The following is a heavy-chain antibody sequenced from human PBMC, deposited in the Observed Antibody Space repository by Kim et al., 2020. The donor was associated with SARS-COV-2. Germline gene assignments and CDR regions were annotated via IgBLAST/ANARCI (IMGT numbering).Heavy chain of an antibody. CDR3: ASYPQQLWTPSVIY. CDR2: ISSSGSTI. CDR1: GFTFSDYY. V-gene: IGHV3-11*01. D-gene: IGHD5-18*01. Sequence: GGSLRLSCAASGFTFSDYYMSWIRQAPGKGLEWVSYISSSGSTIYYADSVKGRFTISRDNAKNSLYLQMNSLRAEDTAVYYCASYPQQLWTPSVIYWGQGTLVTVSS. J-gene: IGHJ4*02.